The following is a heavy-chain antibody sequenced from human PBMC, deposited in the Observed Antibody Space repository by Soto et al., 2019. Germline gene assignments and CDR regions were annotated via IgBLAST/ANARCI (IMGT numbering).Heavy chain of an antibody. Sequence: PGGSLRLSCAASGFTFSSYALSWVRQAPGKGLEWVSTISPTGGSTYYADSVEGRFTISRDSSKDTLYLQVNSLRAEDTAVYYCAKTFFDFWSGPRWLDPWGQGSVVTVSS. CDR3: AKTFFDFWSGPRWLDP. D-gene: IGHD3-3*01. CDR2: ISPTGGST. CDR1: GFTFSSYA. V-gene: IGHV3-23*01. J-gene: IGHJ5*02.